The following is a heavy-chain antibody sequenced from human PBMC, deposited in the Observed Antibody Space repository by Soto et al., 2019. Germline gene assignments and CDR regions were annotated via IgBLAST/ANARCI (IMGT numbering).Heavy chain of an antibody. J-gene: IGHJ6*03. D-gene: IGHD4-17*01. CDR2: IYPGDSDT. CDR3: ARHPPDYGDYYYMDV. Sequence: PGESLKISWKGSGYSFTSYWIVWVRQMPGKGLEWMGIIYPGDSDTRYSPSFQGQVTISADKSISTAYLQWSSLKASDTAMYYCARHPPDYGDYYYMDVWGKGTTVTVSS. V-gene: IGHV5-51*01. CDR1: GYSFTSYW.